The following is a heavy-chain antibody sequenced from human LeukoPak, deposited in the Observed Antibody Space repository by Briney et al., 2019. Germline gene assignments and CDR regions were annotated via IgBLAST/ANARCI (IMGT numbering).Heavy chain of an antibody. J-gene: IGHJ4*02. Sequence: GASVKVSRKASGYTFTSYYMHWVRQAPGQGLEWMGIINPSGGSTSYAQKFQGRVTMTRDTSTSTVYMELSSLRSEDTAVYYCARARGTYYYDSSGYQDYWGQGTLVTVSS. V-gene: IGHV1-46*01. CDR3: ARARGTYYYDSSGYQDY. D-gene: IGHD3-22*01. CDR2: INPSGGST. CDR1: GYTFTSYY.